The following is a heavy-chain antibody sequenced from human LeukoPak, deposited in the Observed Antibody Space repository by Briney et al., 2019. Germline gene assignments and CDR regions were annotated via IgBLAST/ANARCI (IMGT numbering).Heavy chain of an antibody. Sequence: SETLSLTCTVSGGSISSYYWSWIRQHPGKGLEWIGYIYYSGSTYYNPSLKSRVTISVDTSKNQFSLKLSSVTAADTAVYYCARVGYRSEYFDYWGQGTLVTVSS. J-gene: IGHJ4*02. CDR2: IYYSGST. CDR1: GGSISSYY. V-gene: IGHV4-59*06. CDR3: ARVGYRSEYFDY. D-gene: IGHD5-18*01.